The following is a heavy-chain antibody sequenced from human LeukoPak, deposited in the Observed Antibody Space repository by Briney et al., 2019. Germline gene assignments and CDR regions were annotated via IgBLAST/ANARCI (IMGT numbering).Heavy chain of an antibody. Sequence: SETLSLICTVSGGSISSYYWSWIRQPPGKGLEWIGYIYYSGSTNYNPSLTSRVPISVDPSKNQFSLKLSAVSAADTAVYYFARAMRGSGSYYRDAFDIWGQGAMVTVSS. CDR3: ARAMRGSGSYYRDAFDI. V-gene: IGHV4-59*01. J-gene: IGHJ3*02. D-gene: IGHD3-10*01. CDR2: IYYSGST. CDR1: GGSISSYY.